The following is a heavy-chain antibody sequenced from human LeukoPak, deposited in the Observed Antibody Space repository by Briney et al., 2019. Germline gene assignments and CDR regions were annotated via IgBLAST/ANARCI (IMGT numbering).Heavy chain of an antibody. D-gene: IGHD6-13*01. J-gene: IGHJ1*01. Sequence: GRSLRLSCAASGFTFNSYAIHWVRQAPGKGLEWVSAAYSGGSTFYADSVRGRFTISRDNSKNTLYLQISSLRAKDTAVYYCALLGAAGREYFQHWGQGTLVTVSS. CDR1: GFTFNSYA. CDR2: AYSGGST. V-gene: IGHV3-53*01. CDR3: ALLGAAGREYFQH.